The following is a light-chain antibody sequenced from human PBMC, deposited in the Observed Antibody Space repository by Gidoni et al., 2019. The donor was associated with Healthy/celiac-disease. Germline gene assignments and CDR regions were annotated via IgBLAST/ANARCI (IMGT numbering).Light chain of an antibody. J-gene: IGKJ4*01. CDR2: AAS. CDR3: QPHNTYPLT. Sequence: DIQMPQSPSSLSASVGDRVTITCRASQGISSWLAWYQQKPEKAPQSLIYAASSVQSGVPSMCSGSGCGADFTNTSSSLQAEDFATYYCQPHNTYPLTFXGXTKVEIK. CDR1: QGISSW. V-gene: IGKV1D-16*01.